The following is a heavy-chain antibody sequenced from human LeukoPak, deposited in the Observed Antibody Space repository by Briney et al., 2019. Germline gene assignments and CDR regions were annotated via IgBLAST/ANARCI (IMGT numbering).Heavy chain of an antibody. J-gene: IGHJ4*02. Sequence: VASVKVSCKASGYTFTGYYMHWVRQAPGQGLEWMGWMDPNSGGTHYAQKFQDRVTMTRDTSISTAYMELSRLRSDDTAVYYCAREEVNGGSYSEALDYWGQGTLVTVSS. CDR2: MDPNSGGT. CDR1: GYTFTGYY. CDR3: AREEVNGGSYSEALDY. V-gene: IGHV1-2*02. D-gene: IGHD1-26*01.